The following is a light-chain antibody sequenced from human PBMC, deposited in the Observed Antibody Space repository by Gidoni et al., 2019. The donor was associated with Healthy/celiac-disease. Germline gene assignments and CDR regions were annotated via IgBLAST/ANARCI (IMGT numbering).Light chain of an antibody. V-gene: IGLV1-47*01. Sequence: QSVLTQPPSASGTPGQRVTIPCSGSSSHIGSNYVSWYQQLPGTAPKLLIYRNNQRPSGVPDRFSGSKSGTAASLAIIGLRSEDEADYYCAAWDDSLSGPVFGGGTKLTVL. J-gene: IGLJ2*01. CDR3: AAWDDSLSGPV. CDR1: SSHIGSNY. CDR2: RNN.